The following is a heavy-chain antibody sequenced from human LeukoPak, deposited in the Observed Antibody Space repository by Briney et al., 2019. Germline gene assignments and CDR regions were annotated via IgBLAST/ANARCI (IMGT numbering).Heavy chain of an antibody. V-gene: IGHV1-8*02. D-gene: IGHD3-3*01. Sequence: ASVKVSCKASGYTFTSYDINWVRQATGHGLEWMGWMKPNSGNTGYAQKFQGRVTITRNTSISTAYMELSSLRSEDTAVYYCARSVLEWLLFPYYYYYMDVWGKGTTVTVSS. CDR1: GYTFTSYD. CDR3: ARSVLEWLLFPYYYYYMDV. CDR2: MKPNSGNT. J-gene: IGHJ6*03.